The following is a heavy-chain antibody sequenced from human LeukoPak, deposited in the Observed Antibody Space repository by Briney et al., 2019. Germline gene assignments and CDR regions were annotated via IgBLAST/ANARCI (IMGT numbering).Heavy chain of an antibody. J-gene: IGHJ4*02. D-gene: IGHD5-12*01. CDR2: LHADGIER. V-gene: IGHV3-7*01. CDR3: ARGGYSFDY. Sequence: GGSLRLSCAASGFTLSGYWMSWVRQAPGKGLEWVARLHADGIERYYVDPVKGRFTISRDNAKNSLHLQMYSLRLDDTAVYYCARGGYSFDYLGQGTLVTVSS. CDR1: GFTLSGYW.